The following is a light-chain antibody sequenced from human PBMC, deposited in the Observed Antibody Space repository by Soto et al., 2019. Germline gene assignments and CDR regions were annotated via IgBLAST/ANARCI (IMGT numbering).Light chain of an antibody. CDR1: QSVIDNY. CDR2: RAS. Sequence: EIVLTQSPGTLSLSPGERVTLSCRASQSVIDNYLAWFQQKPGQAPRLLIYRASSRATGIPDRFSGSGAGTDVALTISRREPDDFAVYYCHQHGSYPNTFGQGTKLEIK. CDR3: HQHGSYPNT. J-gene: IGKJ2*01. V-gene: IGKV3-20*01.